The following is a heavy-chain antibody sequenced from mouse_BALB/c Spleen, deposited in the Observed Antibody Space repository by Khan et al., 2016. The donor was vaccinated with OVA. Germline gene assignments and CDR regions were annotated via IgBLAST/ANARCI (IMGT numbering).Heavy chain of an antibody. CDR2: INPSSGYT. Sequence: VQLKQSGAELARPGASVKMSCKASGYTFTSYTMHWVKQRPGQGLEWIGYINPSSGYTNYNQKFKDKATLTADKSSSTAYMQLSSLTSEDSAVYYCARIPVPPYYFDYWGQGTTLTVSS. V-gene: IGHV1-4*01. CDR3: ARIPVPPYYFDY. CDR1: GYTFTSYT. J-gene: IGHJ2*01.